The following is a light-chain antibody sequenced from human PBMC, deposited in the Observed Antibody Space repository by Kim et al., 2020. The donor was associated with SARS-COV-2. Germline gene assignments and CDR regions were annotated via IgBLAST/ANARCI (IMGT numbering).Light chain of an antibody. CDR3: QQYGTFPMT. CDR2: DES. V-gene: IGKV3D-20*01. J-gene: IGKJ5*01. Sequence: PGERATPSCGAKQSVYKNYFAGYQKKPGLAPSPITYDESTRAHGTPTRLSGSGSGTDFTLTITRLETEDFAVYFCQQYGTFPMTFGQGTRLEIK. CDR1: QSVYKNY.